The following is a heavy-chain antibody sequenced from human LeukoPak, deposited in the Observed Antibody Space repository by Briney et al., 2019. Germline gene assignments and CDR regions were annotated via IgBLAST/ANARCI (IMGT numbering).Heavy chain of an antibody. V-gene: IGHV4-31*03. J-gene: IGHJ4*02. Sequence: SQTLSLTCTVSGGSISSGGYYWSWIRQHPGKGLEWIGYIYYSGSTYYNPSLKSRVTISVDTSKNQFSLKLSSVTAADTAVYYCARAYSGSWANSYYFDYWGQGTLVTVSS. CDR3: ARAYSGSWANSYYFDY. CDR2: IYYSGST. CDR1: GGSISSGGYY. D-gene: IGHD6-13*01.